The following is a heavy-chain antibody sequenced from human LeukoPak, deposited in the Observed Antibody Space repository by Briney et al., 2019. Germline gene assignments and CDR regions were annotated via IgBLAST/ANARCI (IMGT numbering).Heavy chain of an antibody. V-gene: IGHV4-59*12. CDR1: GGSISSYY. CDR3: AREGRGYCSSTSCYRSLFYYYYYMDV. Sequence: SETLSLTCTVSGGSISSYYWSWIRQPPGKGLEWIGYIYYSGSTNYNPSLKSRVTISVDTSKNQFSLKLSSVTAADTAVYYCAREGRGYCSSTSCYRSLFYYYYYMDVWGKGTTVTVSS. D-gene: IGHD2-2*01. J-gene: IGHJ6*03. CDR2: IYYSGST.